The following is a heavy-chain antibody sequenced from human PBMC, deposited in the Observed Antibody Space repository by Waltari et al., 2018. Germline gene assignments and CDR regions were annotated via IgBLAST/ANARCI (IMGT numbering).Heavy chain of an antibody. D-gene: IGHD5-12*01. V-gene: IGHV1-2*02. J-gene: IGHJ4*02. CDR2: INPNGGVT. CDR1: GYIFTDYY. Sequence: QVQLVQSAAEVKKPGASVKVSCKASGYIFTDYYLHWVRQAPGQGLEWMGWINPNGGVTHYGQKFEGRVSMTTETSISTAYMELSRLTSDDTAVYFCARVHIVATIGGSSSWRGDSDYWGQGTLVTVSS. CDR3: ARVHIVATIGGSSSWRGDSDY.